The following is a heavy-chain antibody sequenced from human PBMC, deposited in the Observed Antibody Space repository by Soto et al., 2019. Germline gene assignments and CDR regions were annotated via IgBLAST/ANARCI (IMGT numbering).Heavy chain of an antibody. J-gene: IGHJ6*02. CDR3: TRSSGSYYKSSGYYYGMDV. Sequence: GGSLRLSCTASGFTFGDYAMSWFRQAPGKGLEWVGFIRSKAYGGTTEYAASVKGRFTISRDDSKSIAYLQMNSLKTEDTAVYYCTRSSGSYYKSSGYYYGMDVWGQGTTVTVSS. CDR2: IRSKAYGGTT. V-gene: IGHV3-49*03. D-gene: IGHD3-10*01. CDR1: GFTFGDYA.